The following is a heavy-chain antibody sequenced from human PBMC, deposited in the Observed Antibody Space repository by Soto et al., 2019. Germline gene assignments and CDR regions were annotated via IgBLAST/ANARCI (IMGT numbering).Heavy chain of an antibody. V-gene: IGHV4-4*07. CDR1: GGSISSYY. J-gene: IGHJ6*02. CDR3: ASQGVGYCSSTSCYRDYYYYGRDV. D-gene: IGHD2-2*02. Sequence: SETLSLTCTVSGGSISSYYWSWIRQPAGKGLEWIGRIYTSGSTNYSPSLKSRVTMSVDTSKNQFSLKLILVTAADTAVYYCASQGVGYCSSTSCYRDYYYYGRDVWGQGTTVTVSS. CDR2: IYTSGST.